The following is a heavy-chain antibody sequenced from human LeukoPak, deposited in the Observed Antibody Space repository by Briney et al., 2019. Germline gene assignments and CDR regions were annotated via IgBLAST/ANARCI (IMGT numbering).Heavy chain of an antibody. CDR3: ARANRPFHTSGWYKDY. CDR2: ISYDGSGQ. Sequence: GRSLRLSCAASGFTFSSYAMHWVRQAPGKGLEWVALISYDGSGQYYTESVKGRFTIPRDNSKNTLYLQVNSLRVEDTAVYYCARANRPFHTSGWYKDYWGQGTLVTVSS. J-gene: IGHJ4*02. CDR1: GFTFSSYA. V-gene: IGHV3-30-3*01. D-gene: IGHD6-19*01.